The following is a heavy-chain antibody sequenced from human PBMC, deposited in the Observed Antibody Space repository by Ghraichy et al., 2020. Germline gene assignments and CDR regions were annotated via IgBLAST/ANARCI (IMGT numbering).Heavy chain of an antibody. CDR3: ARRYSSSSGQVFDY. Sequence: SETLSLTCTVSGGSISSYYWSWIRQPPGKGLEWIGYIYYSGSTNYSPSLKSRVTISVDTSKNQFSLNLSSVTAADTAVYYCARRYSSSSGQVFDYWGQGTLVIVSS. CDR2: IYYSGST. CDR1: GGSISSYY. D-gene: IGHD6-6*01. J-gene: IGHJ4*02. V-gene: IGHV4-59*01.